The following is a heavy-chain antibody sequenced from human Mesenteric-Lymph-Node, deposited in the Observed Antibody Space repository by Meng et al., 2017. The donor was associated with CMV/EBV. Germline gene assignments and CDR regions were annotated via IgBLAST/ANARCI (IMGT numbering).Heavy chain of an antibody. D-gene: IGHD4/OR15-4a*01. V-gene: IGHV3-30*04. Sequence: GESLKISCSASGFTFSNYAMHWVRQAPGTGLEWVAVISYDGSDKYYADSLRGRFTISRDNSKSTLYLQMNSLRGEDTAVYYCARGWGHYGGLAESWGPAPTNSEFDYWGQGTLVTVSS. J-gene: IGHJ4*02. CDR1: GFTFSNYA. CDR2: ISYDGSDK. CDR3: ARGWGHYGGLAESWGPAPTNSEFDY.